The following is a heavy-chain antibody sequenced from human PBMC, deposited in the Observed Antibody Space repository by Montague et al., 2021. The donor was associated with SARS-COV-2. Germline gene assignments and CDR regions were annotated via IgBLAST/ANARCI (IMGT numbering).Heavy chain of an antibody. CDR2: IYYNEST. Sequence: TLSLTCTVSGATITSGRYYWTWIRQHPGKGLEYIGNIYYNESTYYNPSLKSRLTMSVDMSKNQFSLKLRSVTAADTAMYFCARWAALIYYYGLDVWGRGTTVTVSS. CDR3: ARWAALIYYYGLDV. J-gene: IGHJ6*02. V-gene: IGHV4-31*03. D-gene: IGHD3-10*01. CDR1: GATITSGRYY.